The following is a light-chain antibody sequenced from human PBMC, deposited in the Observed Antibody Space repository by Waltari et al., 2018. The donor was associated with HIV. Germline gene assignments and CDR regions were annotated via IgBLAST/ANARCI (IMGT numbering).Light chain of an antibody. V-gene: IGLV1-51*01. CDR2: DKN. CDR3: GTWDTSLSAGV. Sequence: QSVLTQPPAVSAAPGQTVTISCSGSSSNIANNYVSWYQQLPGTAPKLLIYDKNRWSSGIPYRFSGSKAGTSATLAIAGLQTGDEADYYCGTWDTSLSAGVFGGGTKVTVL. J-gene: IGLJ2*01. CDR1: SSNIANNY.